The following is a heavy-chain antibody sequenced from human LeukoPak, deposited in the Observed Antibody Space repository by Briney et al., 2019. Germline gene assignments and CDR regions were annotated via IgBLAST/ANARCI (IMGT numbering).Heavy chain of an antibody. CDR3: ARPLRDGYNYDDY. Sequence: SETLSLTCTVSGGSISSYYWSWIRRPPGKGLEWIGYIYYSGSTNYNPSLKSRVTISVDTSKNQFSLKLSSVTAADTAVYYCARPLRDGYNYDDYWGQGTLVTVSS. D-gene: IGHD5-24*01. V-gene: IGHV4-59*08. J-gene: IGHJ4*02. CDR2: IYYSGST. CDR1: GGSISSYY.